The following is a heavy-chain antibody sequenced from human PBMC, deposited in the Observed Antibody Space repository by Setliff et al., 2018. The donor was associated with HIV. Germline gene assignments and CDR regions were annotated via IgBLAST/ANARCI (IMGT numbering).Heavy chain of an antibody. J-gene: IGHJ4*02. V-gene: IGHV3-7*03. D-gene: IGHD1-26*01. CDR3: ATDCAVVGGTGSLDS. Sequence: GGSLRLSCAASGFTFNIYWMTWVRQAPGKGLEWVANIKQDGSEKNYMDSVKGRFTISRDNAKNSLYLQMNSLRVEDTAVYYCATDCAVVGGTGSLDSWGQGTLVTVSS. CDR1: GFTFNIYW. CDR2: IKQDGSEK.